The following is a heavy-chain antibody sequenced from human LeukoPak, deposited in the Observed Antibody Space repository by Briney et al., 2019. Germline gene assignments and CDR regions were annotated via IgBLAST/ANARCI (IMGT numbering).Heavy chain of an antibody. V-gene: IGHV3-48*01. Sequence: GGSLRLSCAASGFTFSTYSMNWVRQAPGKGLEWVSYISSGSRTIYYADSVKGRFTISRDNSKNTLYLQMNSLRAEDTAVYYCAKDRTEWLPQSYFDYWGQGTLVTVSS. J-gene: IGHJ4*02. CDR1: GFTFSTYS. D-gene: IGHD3-3*01. CDR2: ISSGSRTI. CDR3: AKDRTEWLPQSYFDY.